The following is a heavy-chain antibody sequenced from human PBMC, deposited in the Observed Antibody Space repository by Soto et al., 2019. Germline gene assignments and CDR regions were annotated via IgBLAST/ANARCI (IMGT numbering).Heavy chain of an antibody. V-gene: IGHV3-21*06. J-gene: IGHJ6*02. CDR1: GFTFSDEN. CDR2: ISGGGSYI. Sequence: GSLRLSCSASGFTFSDENMSWVRQVPGKGLEWVSGISGGGSYIFYADSVQGRFSISRDNPKNSLFLEMNSLRVEDTAVYYCARDSDCHSTSCFFPPHVWGQGTTVTVSS. CDR3: ARDSDCHSTSCFFPPHV. D-gene: IGHD2-2*01.